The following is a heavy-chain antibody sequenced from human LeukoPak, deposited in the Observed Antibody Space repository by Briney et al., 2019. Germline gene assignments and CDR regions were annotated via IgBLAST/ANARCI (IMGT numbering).Heavy chain of an antibody. V-gene: IGHV3-30*03. CDR2: ISYDGSNK. Sequence: GGSLRLSCAASGFTFSSYGMHWVRQAPGKGLEWVAVISYDGSNKYYADSVKGRFTISRDNSKNTLYLQMNSLRAEDTAVYYCAREGYITMIVVALGNWFDPWGQRTLVTVSS. CDR1: GFTFSSYG. D-gene: IGHD3-22*01. J-gene: IGHJ5*02. CDR3: AREGYITMIVVALGNWFDP.